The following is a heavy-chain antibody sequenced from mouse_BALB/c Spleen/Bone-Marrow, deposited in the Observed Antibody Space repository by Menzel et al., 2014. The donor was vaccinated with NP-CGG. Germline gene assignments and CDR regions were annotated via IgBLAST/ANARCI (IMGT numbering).Heavy chain of an antibody. V-gene: IGHV5-9-3*01. J-gene: IGHJ2*01. D-gene: IGHD2-4*01. CDR3: ARHGITRLLDY. CDR2: ISSGGSYT. Sequence: EVKVVDSGGGLVKPGGSLKLSCAASGSTFSSYAMSWVRPTPEKRLEWVATISSGGSYTYYPDSVKGRFTISRDNAKNTLYLQMSSLRSEDTAMYYCARHGITRLLDYWGQGTTLTVSS. CDR1: GSTFSSYA.